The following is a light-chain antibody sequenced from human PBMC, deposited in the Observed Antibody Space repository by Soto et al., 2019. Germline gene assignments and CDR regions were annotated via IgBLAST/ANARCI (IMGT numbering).Light chain of an antibody. CDR1: QSVSSY. Sequence: EIVLTQSPATLSLSPGERATLSCRASQSVSSYLAWYQQKHGQAPRLLIYDASNRDTGIPARFSGSGSGTDFTLTISSLEPEDYCKQRSNWPITFGQGTRLEIK. CDR2: DAS. V-gene: IGKV3-11*01. J-gene: IGKJ5*01. CDR3: KQRSNWPIT.